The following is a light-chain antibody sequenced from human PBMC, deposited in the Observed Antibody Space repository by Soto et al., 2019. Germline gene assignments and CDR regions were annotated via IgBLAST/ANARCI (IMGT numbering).Light chain of an antibody. J-gene: IGKJ1*01. V-gene: IGKV3-15*01. CDR2: GAS. CDR1: QSVSSN. CDR3: QKYKNWPRT. Sequence: ELALAQSPGTLSLSPGERGTLSCTASQSVSSNLAWYQQTPGQAPRLLIDGASTRATGSPARCSGSGDGTEVTLTISRLQSEDFAVDYCQKYKNWPRTFGQGTKVDIK.